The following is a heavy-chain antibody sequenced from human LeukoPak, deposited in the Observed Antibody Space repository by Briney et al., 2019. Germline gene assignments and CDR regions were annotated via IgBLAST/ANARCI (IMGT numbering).Heavy chain of an antibody. CDR1: GGSISSGGYC. J-gene: IGHJ4*02. Sequence: PSETLSLTCTVSGGSISSGGYCWSWLRQHPGTGLEWIGYIYYTGSTYYNPSLKSRVTISVDTSKNQFSLKLSSVTAADTAVYYCARYDKGVGPAMGLDYWGQGTLVTVSS. D-gene: IGHD5-18*01. CDR3: ARYDKGVGPAMGLDY. V-gene: IGHV4-31*03. CDR2: IYYTGST.